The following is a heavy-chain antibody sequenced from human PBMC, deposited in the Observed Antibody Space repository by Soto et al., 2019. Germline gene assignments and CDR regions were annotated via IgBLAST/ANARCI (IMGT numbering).Heavy chain of an antibody. CDR1: GFTFSSYA. D-gene: IGHD3-22*01. J-gene: IGHJ4*02. Sequence: LRLSCAASGFTFSSYAMHWVRQAPGKGLEWVAVISYDGSNKYYADSVKGRFTISRDNSENTLYLQMNSLRAEDTAVYYCARGDYYDTSGYYYSHWGQGTLVTVSS. CDR3: ARGDYYDTSGYYYSH. CDR2: ISYDGSNK. V-gene: IGHV3-30-3*01.